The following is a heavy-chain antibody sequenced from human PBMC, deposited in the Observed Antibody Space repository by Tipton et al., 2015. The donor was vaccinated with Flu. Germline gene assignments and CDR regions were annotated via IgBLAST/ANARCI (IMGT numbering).Heavy chain of an antibody. D-gene: IGHD5-24*01. J-gene: IGHJ4*02. CDR1: GDSISSYY. Sequence: LRLSCRVSGDSISSYYWSWIRQPPGKGLEWIGEINHSGSTNYNPSLKSRVTISVDTSKNQFSLKLSSVTAADTAVYYCARRLRRWLQLPYYFDYWGQGTLVTVSS. V-gene: IGHV4-34*01. CDR2: INHSGST. CDR3: ARRLRRWLQLPYYFDY.